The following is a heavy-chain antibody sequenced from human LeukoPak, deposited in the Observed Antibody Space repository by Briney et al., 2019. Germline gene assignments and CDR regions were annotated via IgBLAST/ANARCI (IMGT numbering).Heavy chain of an antibody. D-gene: IGHD3-10*01. J-gene: IGHJ4*02. V-gene: IGHV1-69*13. Sequence: SVKVSCKASGGTFSSYAISWVRQAPGQGLEWMGGIIPIFGTANYAEKFQGRVTITADESTSTAYMELSSLRSEDTAVYYCARSHYYGSGTGGYWGQGTLVTVSS. CDR1: GGTFSSYA. CDR2: IIPIFGTA. CDR3: ARSHYYGSGTGGY.